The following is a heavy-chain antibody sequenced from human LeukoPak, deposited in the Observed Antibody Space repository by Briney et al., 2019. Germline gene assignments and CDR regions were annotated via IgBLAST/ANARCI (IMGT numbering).Heavy chain of an antibody. J-gene: IGHJ3*02. CDR3: AKDRGVRSDI. CDR2: MSGSGGST. V-gene: IGHV3-23*01. D-gene: IGHD4-17*01. CDR1: GFTFNSYA. Sequence: GGSLRLSCAASGFTFNSYAMSWVRQAPGKGLEWVSAMSGSGGSTYYADSVKGRFTISRDNAKNTLYLQMNRLRAEDTAVYYYAKDRGVRSDIWGQGTMVTVSS.